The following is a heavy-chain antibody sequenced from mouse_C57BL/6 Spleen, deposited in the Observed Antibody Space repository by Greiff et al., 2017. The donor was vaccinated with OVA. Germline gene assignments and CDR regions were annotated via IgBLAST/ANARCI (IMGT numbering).Heavy chain of an antibody. Sequence: QVQLKESGAELVRPGTSVKVSCKASGYAFTNYLIEWVKQRPGQGLEWIGVINPGSGGTNYNEKFKGKATLTADKASSTAYMQLSSLTSEDSAVYFSARSHYVNYPYYCDYWGQGTTLTVSS. CDR3: ARSHYVNYPYYCDY. D-gene: IGHD2-1*01. J-gene: IGHJ2*01. V-gene: IGHV1-54*01. CDR1: GYAFTNYL. CDR2: INPGSGGT.